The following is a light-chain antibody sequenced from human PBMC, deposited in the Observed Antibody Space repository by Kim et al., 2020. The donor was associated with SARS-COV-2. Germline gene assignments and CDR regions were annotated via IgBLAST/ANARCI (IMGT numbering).Light chain of an antibody. Sequence: EIVMTQSPATLSVSPGERAALSCRASQNVGRNLAWYQHKPGQAPRLLIYGASTRATGIPARFSGGGSGTEFTLTIGSLQSDDSALYYCQHYNSHPLTFGGGTKVEIK. V-gene: IGKV3-15*01. J-gene: IGKJ4*01. CDR1: QNVGRN. CDR3: QHYNSHPLT. CDR2: GAS.